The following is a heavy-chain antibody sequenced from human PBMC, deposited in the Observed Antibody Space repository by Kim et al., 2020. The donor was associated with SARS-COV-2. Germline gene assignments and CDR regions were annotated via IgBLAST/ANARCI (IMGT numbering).Heavy chain of an antibody. CDR2: IYTSGST. D-gene: IGHD3-10*01. CDR3: ARTLSPDYYGSGNIYGMDV. Sequence: SETLSLPCTVSGGSISSYYWSWIRQPAGKGLEWIGRIYTSGSTNYNPSLKSRVTMSVDTSKNQFSLKLSSVTAADTAVYYCARTLSPDYYGSGNIYGMDVWGQGTTVTVSS. CDR1: GGSISSYY. V-gene: IGHV4-4*07. J-gene: IGHJ6*02.